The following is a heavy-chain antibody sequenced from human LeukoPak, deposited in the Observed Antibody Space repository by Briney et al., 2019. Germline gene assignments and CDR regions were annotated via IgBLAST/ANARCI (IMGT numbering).Heavy chain of an antibody. CDR2: ISYDGSNK. CDR1: GFTFSSYG. V-gene: IGHV3-30*18. CDR3: AKAPPTVTNLFDY. D-gene: IGHD4-17*01. J-gene: IGHJ4*02. Sequence: GGSLRLSCAASGFTFSSYGMHWVRQAPGKGLEWVAVISYDGSNKYYADSVKGRFTISRDNSKNTLYLQMNSLRAEDTAVYYCAKAPPTVTNLFDYWGQGTLVTVSS.